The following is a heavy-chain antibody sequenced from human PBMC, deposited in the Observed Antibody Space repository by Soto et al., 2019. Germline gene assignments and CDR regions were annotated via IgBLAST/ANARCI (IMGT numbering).Heavy chain of an antibody. J-gene: IGHJ4*02. CDR2: IYCSGST. CDR1: GGSISSYY. D-gene: IGHD3-3*01. V-gene: IGHV4-59*01. Sequence: SETLSLTCTVSGGSISSYYWSWIRQPPGKGLEWIGYIYCSGSTNYNPSLKSRVTISVDTSKNQFSLKLSSVTAADTAVYYCASTFWSGYYYYFDYWGQGTLVTVSS. CDR3: ASTFWSGYYYYFDY.